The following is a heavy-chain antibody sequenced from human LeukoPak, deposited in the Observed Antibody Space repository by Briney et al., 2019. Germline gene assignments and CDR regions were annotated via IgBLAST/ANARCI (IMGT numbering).Heavy chain of an antibody. D-gene: IGHD2-15*01. CDR2: IYYSGST. Sequence: SETLSLTCAVYGGSFSGYYWGWIRQPPGKGLEWIGSIYYSGSTYYNPSLKSRVTISVDTSKNQFSLKLSSVTAADTAVYYCARQLGEREGVVAATRHYYYYGMDVWGQGTTVTVSS. V-gene: IGHV4-39*01. CDR1: GGSFSGYY. CDR3: ARQLGEREGVVAATRHYYYYGMDV. J-gene: IGHJ6*02.